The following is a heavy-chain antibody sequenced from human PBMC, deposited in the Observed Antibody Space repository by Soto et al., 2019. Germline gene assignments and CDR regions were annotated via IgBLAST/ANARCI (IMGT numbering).Heavy chain of an antibody. CDR3: AKDLSYCSGGSCYQHDGSDN. CDR1: GFTFSNYA. V-gene: IGHV3-30*18. Sequence: QVQLVESGGGGVQPGGSLRLSCAASGFTFSNYAMHWIRQAPGKGLEWVAIISFDGSNRFYRDSVKGRFTISGDNSKNTLYLEMSSLRAEDTAVYFCAKDLSYCSGGSCYQHDGSDNWGQGTLVTVSS. D-gene: IGHD2-15*01. CDR2: ISFDGSNR. J-gene: IGHJ4*02.